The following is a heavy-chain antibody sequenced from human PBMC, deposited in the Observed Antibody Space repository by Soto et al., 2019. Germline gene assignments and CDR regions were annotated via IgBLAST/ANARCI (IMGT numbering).Heavy chain of an antibody. CDR2: ISYDGSNK. CDR3: AKDADTYYYGMDV. J-gene: IGHJ6*02. CDR1: GFTFSSYG. D-gene: IGHD3-9*01. V-gene: IGHV3-30*18. Sequence: GGSLRLSCAASGFTFSSYGMHWVRQAPGKGLEWVAVISYDGSNKYYADSVKGGFTISRDNSKNTLYLQMNSLRAEDTAVYYCAKDADTYYYGMDVWGQGTTVTVSS.